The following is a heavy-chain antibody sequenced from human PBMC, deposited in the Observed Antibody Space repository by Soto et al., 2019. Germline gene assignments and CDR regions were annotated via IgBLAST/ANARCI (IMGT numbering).Heavy chain of an antibody. CDR2: IYHSGST. CDR1: GGSISSGGYY. CDR3: ARAPGYCSGGSCSPNWFDP. V-gene: IGHV4-30-2*01. D-gene: IGHD2-15*01. J-gene: IGHJ5*02. Sequence: SETLSLTCTVSGGSISSGGYYWYWIRQHPGKGLEWIGYIYHSGSTYYNPSLKSRVTISVDRSKNQFSLKLSSVTAADTAVYYCARAPGYCSGGSCSPNWFDPWGQGTLVTVSS.